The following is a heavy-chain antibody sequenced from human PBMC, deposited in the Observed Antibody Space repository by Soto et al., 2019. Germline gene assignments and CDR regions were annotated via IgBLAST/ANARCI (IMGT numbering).Heavy chain of an antibody. J-gene: IGHJ4*02. Sequence: GGSLRLSCAAYGFTFSVYSMIWVRQAPGKGLEWVASINHSGSNKYYAYLLKGRFTISRDTAKNSLLLLLDILRAEDTAVYCWVRARSTASRPDYWGQGTLVTVSS. CDR2: INHSGSNK. CDR3: VRARSTASRPDY. CDR1: GFTFSVYS. V-gene: IGHV3-21*01. D-gene: IGHD2-21*02.